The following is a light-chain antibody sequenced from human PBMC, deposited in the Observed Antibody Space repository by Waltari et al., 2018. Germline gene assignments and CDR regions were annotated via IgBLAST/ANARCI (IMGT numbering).Light chain of an antibody. CDR2: DAS. V-gene: IGKV3-11*01. CDR3: QQRTTWPIT. J-gene: IGKJ5*01. Sequence: EIVLTQSPATLSLSPGERATRSCRASQSVSNFLAWYQQKRGQAPRLLTYDASTRDTGITARFSGSGSGTDFTLTISSLSPEDFAVYECQQRTTWPITFGQGTRLEIK. CDR1: QSVSNF.